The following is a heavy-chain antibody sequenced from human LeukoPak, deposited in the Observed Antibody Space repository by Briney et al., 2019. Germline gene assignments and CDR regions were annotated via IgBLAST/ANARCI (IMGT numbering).Heavy chain of an antibody. V-gene: IGHV4-34*01. D-gene: IGHD5-18*01. CDR3: ARYSYANDY. J-gene: IGHJ4*02. CDR1: GGSFSGYY. Sequence: SETLSLTCAVYGGSFSGYYWTWIRQPPGRGLEWIGEISHSGSTNYNPSLKSRVTISVDTSKNQFSLKLSSVTAADTAVYYCARYSYANDYWGQGTLVTVSS. CDR2: ISHSGST.